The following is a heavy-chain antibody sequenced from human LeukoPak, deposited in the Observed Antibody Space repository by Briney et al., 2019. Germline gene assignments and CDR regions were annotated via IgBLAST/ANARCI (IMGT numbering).Heavy chain of an antibody. D-gene: IGHD5-24*01. Sequence: SETLSLTCTVSGGSISSYYWSWIRQPQGQGLVGSVYIYYSRSTNYNPSIKSRVTISVDTSKNQLSLKLSSVIAADTAVYYCATKGDGYNKGAFDIWGQGTMVTVSS. CDR3: ATKGDGYNKGAFDI. CDR2: IYYSRST. V-gene: IGHV4-59*01. CDR1: GGSISSYY. J-gene: IGHJ3*02.